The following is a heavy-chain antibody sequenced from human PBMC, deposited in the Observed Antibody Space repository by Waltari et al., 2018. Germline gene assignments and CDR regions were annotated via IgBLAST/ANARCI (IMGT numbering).Heavy chain of an antibody. D-gene: IGHD6-13*01. CDR3: ARGSSSSWYFDY. J-gene: IGHJ4*02. V-gene: IGHV4-38-2*01. Sequence: QVQLQESGPGLVKPSETLSLTCAVSGYSISSGYYWGWTRQPPGKGLEWIGSIYHSGSTYYNPSLKSRVTISVDTSKNQFSLKLSSVTAADTAVYYCARGSSSSWYFDYWGQGTLVTVSS. CDR1: GYSISSGYY. CDR2: IYHSGST.